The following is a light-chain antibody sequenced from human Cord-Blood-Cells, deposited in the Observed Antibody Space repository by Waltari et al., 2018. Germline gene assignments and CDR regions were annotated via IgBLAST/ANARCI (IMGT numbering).Light chain of an antibody. CDR3: SSYAGSNNVL. J-gene: IGLJ2*01. V-gene: IGLV2-8*01. Sequence: QSALTQPPSASGSPGQSVTISCTGTIRDGGGYNYVSWYQQHPGKAPKLMIYEVSKRPSGVPDRFSGSKSGNTASLTVSGLQAEDEADYYCSSYAGSNNVLFGGGTKLTVL. CDR1: IRDGGGYNY. CDR2: EVS.